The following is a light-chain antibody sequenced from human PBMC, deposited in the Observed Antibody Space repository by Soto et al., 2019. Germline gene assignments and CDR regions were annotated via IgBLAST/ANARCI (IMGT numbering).Light chain of an antibody. CDR3: QQYNNWPPIT. CDR2: AAS. Sequence: DIQMTQSPSSLSASVGDRVTITCRASRDITDYLAWYQQKPGQVPKLLIYAASTLQSGVPSRFTASGSGTDFTLTITGLRPEDFAVYYCQQYNNWPPITFGQGTRLEIK. J-gene: IGKJ5*01. CDR1: RDITDY. V-gene: IGKV1-27*01.